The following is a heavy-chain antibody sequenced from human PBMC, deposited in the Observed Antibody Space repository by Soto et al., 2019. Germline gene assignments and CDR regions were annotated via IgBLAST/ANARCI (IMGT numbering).Heavy chain of an antibody. CDR1: GGSFSGYY. Sequence: QVQLQQWGAGLLKPSETLSLTCAVSGGSFSGYYWTWIRQPPGTGLEWIGEINHSGSTNYNPSLRSRVTISVYTSRHQFSLKLTSVTDADAAVYYCARDKNTGLFDYWGQGSLVTVSS. D-gene: IGHD2-8*02. V-gene: IGHV4-34*01. J-gene: IGHJ4*02. CDR3: ARDKNTGLFDY. CDR2: INHSGST.